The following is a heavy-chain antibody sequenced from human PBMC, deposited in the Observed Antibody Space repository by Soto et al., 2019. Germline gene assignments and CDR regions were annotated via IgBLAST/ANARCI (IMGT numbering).Heavy chain of an antibody. J-gene: IGHJ6*02. CDR1: GFSLSTSGMC. Sequence: GSGPTLVNPTQTLTLTCTFSGFSLSTSGMCVSWIRQPPGKALEWLALIDWDDDKYYSTSLKTRLTISKDTSKNQVVLTMTNMDPVDTATYYCARIPVVVVAANYYYYYGMDVWGQGTTVTVSS. CDR3: ARIPVVVVAANYYYYYGMDV. D-gene: IGHD2-15*01. CDR2: IDWDDDK. V-gene: IGHV2-70*01.